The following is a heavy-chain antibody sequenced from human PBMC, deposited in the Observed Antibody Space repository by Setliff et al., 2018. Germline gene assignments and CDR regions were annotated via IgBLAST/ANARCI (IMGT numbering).Heavy chain of an antibody. Sequence: GESLKISCKASGYRFTSQWIAWVRQVPGKGLDWMGIIFPADADTRYNPSFKGQVTMSLDRSITTAYLQWDSLKASDTSIYYCAQKHQRASWAFDPWGRGTLVTVSS. CDR1: GYRFTSQW. J-gene: IGHJ5*02. V-gene: IGHV5-51*01. D-gene: IGHD2-2*01. CDR2: IFPADADT. CDR3: AQKHQRASWAFDP.